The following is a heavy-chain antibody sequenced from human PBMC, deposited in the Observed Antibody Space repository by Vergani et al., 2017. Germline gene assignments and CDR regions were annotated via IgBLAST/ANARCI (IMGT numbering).Heavy chain of an antibody. CDR3: ARAVVVVAAAGKYFDY. Sequence: QVQLQESGPGLVKPSQTLSLTCTVSGGSISSGSYYWSWIRQRAGKGREWIGRIYTSGSTNYNTSLKSRVTITVDTSKNQFSLKLSSVTATDTAVYYCARAVVVVAAAGKYFDYWGQGTLVTVSS. J-gene: IGHJ4*02. CDR1: GGSISSGSYY. D-gene: IGHD2-15*01. CDR2: IYTSGST. V-gene: IGHV4-61*02.